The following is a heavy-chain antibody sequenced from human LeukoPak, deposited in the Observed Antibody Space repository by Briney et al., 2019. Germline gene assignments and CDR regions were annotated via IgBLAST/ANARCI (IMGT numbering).Heavy chain of an antibody. V-gene: IGHV1-2*02. CDR2: VNPNSGGT. J-gene: IGHJ6*03. CDR1: GYTFTGYY. CDR3: ARDRGSGSSWYVYYYYYMDV. D-gene: IGHD6-13*01. Sequence: GASVKVSCKASGYTFTGYYMHWVRQAPGQGLEWMGWVNPNSGGTNYAQKFQGRVTMTRDTSTSTAYMELSRLRSDDTAVYYCARDRGSGSSWYVYYYYYMDVWGKGTTVTVSS.